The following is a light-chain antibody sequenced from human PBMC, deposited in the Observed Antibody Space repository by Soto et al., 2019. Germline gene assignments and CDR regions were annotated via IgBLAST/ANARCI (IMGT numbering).Light chain of an antibody. CDR3: QQYDNLPYT. CDR1: QDISNY. V-gene: IGKV1-33*01. CDR2: DAS. J-gene: IGKJ2*01. Sequence: DIQMTQSPSSLSASVGDRVTITCQASQDISNYLNWYQQKPGKAPKLLIYDASNLETGVPSRFSGSGSGTDVTFTISSLQPEDIATYYCQQYDNLPYTFGQGTKLDIK.